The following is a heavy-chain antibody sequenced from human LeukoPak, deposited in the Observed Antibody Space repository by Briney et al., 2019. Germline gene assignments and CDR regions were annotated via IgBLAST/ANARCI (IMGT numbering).Heavy chain of an antibody. Sequence: PGRSLRLSCAASGFTFSSYAMHWVRQAPGKGLEWVAVISYDGSNKYYADSVKGRFTISRDNSKNTLYLQMNSLRAEDTAVYYCAKEGDPSIAAAGILGAYWGQGTLVTVSS. CDR2: ISYDGSNK. CDR3: AKEGDPSIAAAGILGAY. D-gene: IGHD6-13*01. V-gene: IGHV3-30-3*01. CDR1: GFTFSSYA. J-gene: IGHJ4*02.